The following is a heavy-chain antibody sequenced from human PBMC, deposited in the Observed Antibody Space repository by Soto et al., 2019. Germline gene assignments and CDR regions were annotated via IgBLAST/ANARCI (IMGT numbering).Heavy chain of an antibody. D-gene: IGHD1-20*01. CDR3: ARGRYNWNQGAFDI. J-gene: IGHJ3*02. Sequence: LTCTVSGGSISSNDYYWSWIRQPPGKGLEWIGYIYYSGSTYYNPSLKSRVTISADTSKTQFSLKLTSVTAADTAVYYCARGRYNWNQGAFDIWGQGTVVTVSS. V-gene: IGHV4-30-4*01. CDR1: GGSISSNDYY. CDR2: IYYSGST.